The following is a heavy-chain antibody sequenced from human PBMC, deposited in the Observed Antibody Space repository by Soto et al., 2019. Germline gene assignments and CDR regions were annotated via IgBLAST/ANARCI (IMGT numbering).Heavy chain of an antibody. J-gene: IGHJ6*03. Sequence: GGSLRLSCTASGFTFGDYAMSWFRQAPGKGLEWVGFIRSKAYGGTTEYAASVKGRFTISRDDSKSIAYLQMNSLKTEDTAVYYCTRDLIVVVPAAPYYYYYMDVWGKGTTVTVSS. CDR3: TRDLIVVVPAAPYYYYYMDV. V-gene: IGHV3-49*03. CDR1: GFTFGDYA. D-gene: IGHD2-2*01. CDR2: IRSKAYGGTT.